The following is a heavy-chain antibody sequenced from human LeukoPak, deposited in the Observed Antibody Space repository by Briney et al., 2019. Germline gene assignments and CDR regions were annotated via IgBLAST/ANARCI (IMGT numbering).Heavy chain of an antibody. CDR1: GFTFSSYA. Sequence: GGSLRLSCAASGFTFSSYAMSWARQAPGKGLEWVSSISGSGGSTYYADSVKGRFTISRDNSKKTLYLQMNSLRAEDTAVYYCAKCRSLSPASATNYWGQGTLVTVSS. D-gene: IGHD2-15*01. CDR2: ISGSGGST. CDR3: AKCRSLSPASATNY. J-gene: IGHJ4*02. V-gene: IGHV3-23*01.